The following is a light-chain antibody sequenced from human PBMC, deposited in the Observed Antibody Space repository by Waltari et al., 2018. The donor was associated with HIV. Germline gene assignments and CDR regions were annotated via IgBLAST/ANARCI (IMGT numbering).Light chain of an antibody. CDR1: ESITSW. Sequence: DVQMTQSPSTLSASVGNRVTITCRASESITSWLAWYQQKPGKAPKLLIYKASTLESGVPSRFSGSGSDTEFTLTINSLQPDDFATYNCQQYHNKPLTFGGGTKVEIK. J-gene: IGKJ4*01. CDR2: KAS. CDR3: QQYHNKPLT. V-gene: IGKV1-5*03.